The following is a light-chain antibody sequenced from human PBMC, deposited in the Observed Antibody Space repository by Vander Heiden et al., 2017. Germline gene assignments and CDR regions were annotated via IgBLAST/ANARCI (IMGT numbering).Light chain of an antibody. CDR1: ERIINY. CDR3: QQKFNSPPLT. J-gene: IGKJ5*01. Sequence: DGQLTLSPSSLSASVGDRVTITCRASERIINYLHWYQQQQAKAAKLLIFSAAALKSAVLPRFSGSGCGTEYTLTISSVQHEDYATVYYQQKFNSPPLTFGQGTRMDIK. V-gene: IGKV1-39*01. CDR2: SAA.